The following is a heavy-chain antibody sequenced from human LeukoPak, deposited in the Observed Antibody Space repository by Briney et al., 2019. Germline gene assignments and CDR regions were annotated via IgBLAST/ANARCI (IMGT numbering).Heavy chain of an antibody. D-gene: IGHD3-16*02. V-gene: IGHV4-39*07. CDR3: ARGHGPTIMITFGGVIVGAWFDP. Sequence: PSETLSLTCTVSGGSISSSSYYWGWIRQPPGKGLEWIGSIYYSGSTYYNPSLKSRVTISVDTSKNQFSLKLSSVTAADTAVYYCARGHGPTIMITFGGVIVGAWFDPWGQGTLVTVSS. CDR2: IYYSGST. CDR1: GGSISSSSYY. J-gene: IGHJ5*02.